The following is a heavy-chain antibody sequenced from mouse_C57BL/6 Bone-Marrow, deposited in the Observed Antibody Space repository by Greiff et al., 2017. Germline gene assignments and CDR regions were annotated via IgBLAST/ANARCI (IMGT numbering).Heavy chain of an antibody. Sequence: QVQLKESGAELARPGASVKLSCKASGYTFTSSGIRWVKQRTGQGLEWIGEIYPRSGTTYYNEKFKGKATLTADKSSSTAYMELRSLTSEDSAVYVCARDSSGYPFGCWGQGTTRTGSS. D-gene: IGHD3-2*02. J-gene: IGHJ2*01. CDR2: IYPRSGTT. CDR3: ARDSSGYPFGC. CDR1: GYTFTSSG. V-gene: IGHV1-81*01.